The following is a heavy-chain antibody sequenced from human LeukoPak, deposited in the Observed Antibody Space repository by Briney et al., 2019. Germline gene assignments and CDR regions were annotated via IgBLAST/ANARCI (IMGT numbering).Heavy chain of an antibody. CDR3: VRKYGSNAGYFDY. CDR1: GYSISTGYY. CDR2: TYHSGTS. J-gene: IGHJ4*02. D-gene: IGHD4-23*01. Sequence: SETLSLTCAVSGYSISTGYYWGWVRQPPGKGLEWIGNTYHSGTSYYNPSLKSRVTISVDTSKNQFSLTLSSVTAADTALYYCVRKYGSNAGYFDYWGQGALVTVSS. V-gene: IGHV4-38-2*01.